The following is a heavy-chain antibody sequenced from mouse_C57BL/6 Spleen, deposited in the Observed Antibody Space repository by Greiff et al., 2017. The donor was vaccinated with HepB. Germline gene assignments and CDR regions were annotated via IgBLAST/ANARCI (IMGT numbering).Heavy chain of an antibody. Sequence: VQLQQSGAELVKPGASVKISCKASGYAFSSYWMNWVKQRPGKGLEWIGQIYPGDGDTNYNGKFKGKATLTADKSSSTAYMQLSSLTSEDSAVYFCARQGYGSRISFAYWGQGTLVTVSA. CDR2: IYPGDGDT. V-gene: IGHV1-80*01. D-gene: IGHD1-1*01. CDR1: GYAFSSYW. J-gene: IGHJ3*01. CDR3: ARQGYGSRISFAY.